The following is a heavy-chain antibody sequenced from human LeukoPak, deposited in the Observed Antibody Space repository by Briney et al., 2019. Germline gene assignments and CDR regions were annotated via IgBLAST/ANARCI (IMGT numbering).Heavy chain of an antibody. Sequence: PSETLSLTCTVSGGSISSGDYYWSWIRQPPGKGLEWIGYIYYSGSTYYNPSLKSRVTISVDTSKNQFSLKLSSVTAADTAVYYCARANSFRLGYYFDYWGQGTLVTVSS. CDR1: GGSISSGDYY. D-gene: IGHD2/OR15-2a*01. J-gene: IGHJ4*02. V-gene: IGHV4-30-4*01. CDR2: IYYSGST. CDR3: ARANSFRLGYYFDY.